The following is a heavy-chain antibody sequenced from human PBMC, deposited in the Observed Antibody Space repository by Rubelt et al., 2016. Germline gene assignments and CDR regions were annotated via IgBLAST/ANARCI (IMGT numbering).Heavy chain of an antibody. V-gene: IGHV3-48*03. Sequence: EVQLVESGGGLVQPGRSLRLSCAASGLTFDDYAMHWVRQAPGKGLEWVSYVSKSGTDRFYADSVKGRFTVSRDNAKNSLYLQMNSLRAEDTAVYYCARDSSNGDYFDFWGQGTLVTVSS. J-gene: IGHJ4*02. CDR1: GLTFDDYA. CDR2: VSKSGTDR. CDR3: ARDSSNGDYFDF. D-gene: IGHD4-17*01.